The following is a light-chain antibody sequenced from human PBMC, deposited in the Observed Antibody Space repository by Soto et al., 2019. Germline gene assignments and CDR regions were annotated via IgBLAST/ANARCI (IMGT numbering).Light chain of an antibody. CDR3: CSYAGSYTVL. CDR1: SSDVGGYKY. J-gene: IGLJ2*01. Sequence: QSALTQPRSVSGSPGQSVTISCTGTSSDVGGYKYVSWYQQHPGKVPNLIIYDVSERPSGVPDRFSGSKSGNTASLSISGLQAEDEADSYCCSYAGSYTVLFGGGTKLTVL. CDR2: DVS. V-gene: IGLV2-11*01.